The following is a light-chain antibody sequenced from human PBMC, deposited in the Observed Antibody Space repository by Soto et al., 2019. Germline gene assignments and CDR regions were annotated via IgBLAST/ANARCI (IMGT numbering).Light chain of an antibody. Sequence: DIQMTQSPSSLSASVGDRVTITCRASQSITGYLHWFRQKPGKAPKLLIYAASSLQSGVPSRFSGSGSGTDFTLTISSLQPEDFATYYCQQSYSTLWTFGHGTKVEIK. CDR3: QQSYSTLWT. J-gene: IGKJ1*01. CDR2: AAS. V-gene: IGKV1-39*01. CDR1: QSITGY.